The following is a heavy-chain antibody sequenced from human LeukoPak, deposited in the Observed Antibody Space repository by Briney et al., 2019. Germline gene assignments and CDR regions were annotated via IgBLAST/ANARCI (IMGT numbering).Heavy chain of an antibody. Sequence: GGSLRLSCAASGFAFSDYAMSWVRQAPGKGLVWVSIITSNGARTNYAESVKGRFTISRDNSKNTLYLPMTGLRAEDTAGYYCVRVSGSYYLEYWGQGTLVTVSS. CDR3: VRVSGSYYLEY. V-gene: IGHV3-23*01. CDR1: GFAFSDYA. J-gene: IGHJ4*02. D-gene: IGHD1-26*01. CDR2: ITSNGART.